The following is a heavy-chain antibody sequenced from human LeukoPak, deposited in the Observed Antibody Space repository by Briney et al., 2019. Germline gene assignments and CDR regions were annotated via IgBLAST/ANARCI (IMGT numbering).Heavy chain of an antibody. CDR3: ARGYCSSTSCQYYFDY. J-gene: IGHJ4*02. V-gene: IGHV1-69*04. CDR1: GGTFSSYA. CDR2: IIPIFGIA. D-gene: IGHD2-2*01. Sequence: ASVKVSCKASGGTFSSYAISWVRQAPGQGLEWMGRIIPIFGIANYAQKFQGRVTITSDTSATTAYMELTSLRSEDTAVYFCARGYCSSTSCQYYFDYWGQGTLVTVSS.